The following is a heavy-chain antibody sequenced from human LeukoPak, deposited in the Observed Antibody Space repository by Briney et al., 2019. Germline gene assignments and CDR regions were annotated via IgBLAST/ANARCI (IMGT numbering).Heavy chain of an antibody. CDR1: GDSINSAAYY. Sequence: SQTLSLTCTVSGDSINSAAYYWSWIRQHPGKGLEWIGYIYYSGSTYYNPSLKSRVTISVDTSKNQFSLKLSSVTAADTAVYYCARDQPYYDFWSGDYYYYYGMDVWGQGTTVTVSS. J-gene: IGHJ6*02. CDR2: IYYSGST. V-gene: IGHV4-31*03. D-gene: IGHD3-3*01. CDR3: ARDQPYYDFWSGDYYYYYGMDV.